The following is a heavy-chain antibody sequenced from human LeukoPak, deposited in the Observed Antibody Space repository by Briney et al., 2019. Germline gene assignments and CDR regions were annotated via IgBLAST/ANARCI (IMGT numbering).Heavy chain of an antibody. CDR2: IIPIFGTA. D-gene: IGHD3-16*02. Sequence: ASVKVSCKASGGTFSSYAITWVRQAPGQGLEWMGGIIPIFGTANYAQKFQGRVTITTDESTSTAYMELSSLRSEDTAVYYCASGTYDYVWGSYRFADYWGQGTLVTVSS. CDR3: ASGTYDYVWGSYRFADY. J-gene: IGHJ4*02. CDR1: GGTFSSYA. V-gene: IGHV1-69*05.